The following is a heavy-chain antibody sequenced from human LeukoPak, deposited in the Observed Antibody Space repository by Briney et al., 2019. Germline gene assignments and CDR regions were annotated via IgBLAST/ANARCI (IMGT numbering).Heavy chain of an antibody. J-gene: IGHJ4*02. CDR2: VYATGNT. Sequence: PSETLSLTCSVSGTSINRGTHYWSWVRQAAGKGLEWIGRVYATGNTSYNPSLWSRLSISIDTSRNQFSLRLGSVTAADTAIYYCARDRSYYSDTGADYWGQGKMVIVSS. D-gene: IGHD2-8*02. CDR1: GTSINRGTHY. V-gene: IGHV4-61*02. CDR3: ARDRSYYSDTGADY.